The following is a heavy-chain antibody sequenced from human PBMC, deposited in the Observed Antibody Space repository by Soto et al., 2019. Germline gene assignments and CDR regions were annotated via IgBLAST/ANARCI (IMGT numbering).Heavy chain of an antibody. V-gene: IGHV3-53*01. CDR1: GLTVRSNS. J-gene: IGHJ4*02. CDR3: ARNYFDSGGGFDY. CDR2: FYSGGST. D-gene: IGHD3-22*01. Sequence: EVQLVESGGGLIQPGGSLRLSCAASGLTVRSNSMSWVRQAQGKGLEWVSVFYSGGSTYYADSVKGRFTISRENSKNTVYLQMNSLRAGDTAVYYCARNYFDSGGGFDYWGQGTLATVSS.